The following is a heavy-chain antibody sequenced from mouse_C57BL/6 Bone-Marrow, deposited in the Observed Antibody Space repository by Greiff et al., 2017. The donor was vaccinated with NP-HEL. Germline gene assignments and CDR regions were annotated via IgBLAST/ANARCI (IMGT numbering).Heavy chain of an antibody. Sequence: VQLQQSGPGLVKPSPSLSLSCSVTGYSITSGYYWNWNRQFPGNQLEWVGYIRYDGSNNYNPSFKNRISITRDTSKNQFFLKLNSVTTEDTATYYCARDATTVVEGVDDGGQGTSVTVSS. CDR1: GYSITSGYY. CDR2: IRYDGSN. D-gene: IGHD1-1*01. CDR3: ARDATTVVEGVDD. J-gene: IGHJ4*01. V-gene: IGHV3-6*01.